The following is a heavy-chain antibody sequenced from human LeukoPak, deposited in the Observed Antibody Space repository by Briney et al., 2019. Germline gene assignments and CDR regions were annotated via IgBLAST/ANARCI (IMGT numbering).Heavy chain of an antibody. CDR2: IIPILGIA. CDR1: GYTFTGYY. D-gene: IGHD3-22*01. J-gene: IGHJ6*02. Sequence: SVKVSCKASGYTFTGYYMHWVRQAPGQGLEWMGRIIPILGIANYAQKFQGRVTITADKSTSTAYMELSSLRSEDTAVYYCARDNRDYYDSSGYYPAAHYYYYYGMDVWGQGTTVTVSS. V-gene: IGHV1-69*04. CDR3: ARDNRDYYDSSGYYPAAHYYYYYGMDV.